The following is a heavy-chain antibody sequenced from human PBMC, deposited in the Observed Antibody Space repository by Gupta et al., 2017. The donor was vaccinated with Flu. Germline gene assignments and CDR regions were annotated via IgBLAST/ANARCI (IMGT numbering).Heavy chain of an antibody. CDR3: AKGVPTTRRIPYYFDY. CDR1: GYTFTGYY. CDR2: INPNSGGT. V-gene: IGHV1-2*04. Sequence: QVQLVQSGAEVKKPGASVKVSCKASGYTFTGYYIHWVRQAPGQGLEWMGWINPNSGGTNFAQKFQGWVTMTRDTAISTAYMELSRLRSDDTAVYYCAKGVPTTRRIPYYFDYWGQGTPVTVSS. D-gene: IGHD5-12*01. J-gene: IGHJ4*02.